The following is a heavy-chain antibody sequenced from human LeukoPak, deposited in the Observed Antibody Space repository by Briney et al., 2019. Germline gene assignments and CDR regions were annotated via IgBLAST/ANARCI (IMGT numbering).Heavy chain of an antibody. CDR1: GVSIRSHY. J-gene: IGHJ4*02. CDR2: ISYSGST. CDR3: ARDGEGDEGWDY. D-gene: IGHD7-27*01. V-gene: IGHV4-59*11. Sequence: SETLSLTCTVSGVSIRSHYWIWIRQPPGKELEWIGHISYSGSTNYNPSLKSRVTISVDTSKNQFSLRLSSVTAADTAVYYCARDGEGDEGWDYWGQGTLVTVSS.